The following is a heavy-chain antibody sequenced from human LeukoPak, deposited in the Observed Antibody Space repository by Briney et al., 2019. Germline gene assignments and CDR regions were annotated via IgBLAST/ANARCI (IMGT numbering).Heavy chain of an antibody. CDR3: ARDYYDSGGFHRTFDI. CDR2: IHYTEGG. CDR1: GGSIRSSY. J-gene: IGHJ3*02. D-gene: IGHD3-22*01. V-gene: IGHV4-59*01. Sequence: SETLSLTCTDSGGSIRSSYWSWIRQSRGKGLEWLGYIHYTEGGNYNPSLKSRVTISLDTSRSQFSLKLTSVTAADTAVYYCARDYYDSGGFHRTFDIWGQGTMVTVSS.